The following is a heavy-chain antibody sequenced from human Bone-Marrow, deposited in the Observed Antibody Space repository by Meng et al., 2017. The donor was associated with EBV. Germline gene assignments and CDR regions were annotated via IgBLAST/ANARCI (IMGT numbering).Heavy chain of an antibody. J-gene: IGHJ4*02. Sequence: EVQWWEAGGGLFQPGGSLSLSCAASGFTLSNYWMHWVRQVPGKGLVWVSRINVDGSDTIYADSVKGRFTISRDNGKNTLYLQMNSLRADDTAVYYCSRSNWYPDYWGQGTLVTVSS. D-gene: IGHD6-13*01. CDR2: INVDGSDT. CDR3: SRSNWYPDY. V-gene: IGHV3-74*01. CDR1: GFTLSNYW.